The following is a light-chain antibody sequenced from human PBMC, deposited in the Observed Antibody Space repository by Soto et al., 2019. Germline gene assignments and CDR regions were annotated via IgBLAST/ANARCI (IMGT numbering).Light chain of an antibody. V-gene: IGKV3-20*01. Sequence: EIVMTQSPATLSGSAGERATLSCRASQSVSSNLAWYQQKPGQAPRLLIYGASSRATGIPDRISGSGSGTDFTLTISRLEPEDFAVYYCQQYGSSSTFGQGTKVDIK. J-gene: IGKJ1*01. CDR1: QSVSSN. CDR2: GAS. CDR3: QQYGSSST.